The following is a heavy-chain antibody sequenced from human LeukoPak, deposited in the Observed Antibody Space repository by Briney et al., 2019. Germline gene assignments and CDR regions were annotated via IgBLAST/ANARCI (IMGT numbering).Heavy chain of an antibody. CDR3: ASPRGYDFWSGFLVS. CDR2: IIPIFGTA. CDR1: GGTFSSYA. J-gene: IGHJ4*02. D-gene: IGHD3-3*01. Sequence: SVKVSCKASGGTFSSYAISWVRQAPGQGLEWMGGIIPIFGTANYAQKFQGRVTITADESTSTAYMELSSLRSEDTAVYYCASPRGYDFWSGFLVSWGQGTLVTVSS. V-gene: IGHV1-69*01.